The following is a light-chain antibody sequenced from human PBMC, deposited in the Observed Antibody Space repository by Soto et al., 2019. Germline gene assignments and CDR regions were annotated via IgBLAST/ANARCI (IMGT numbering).Light chain of an antibody. V-gene: IGLV2-14*01. CDR3: SSYPSSSTYV. CDR2: DVS. Sequence: QSVLTQPASVSGSPGESITISCTGTSSDVGAYNFVSWYQQDPGKAPKLMIYDVSSRPSGVSNRFSGSKSGNTASLTISGLKAEDEADYYCSSYPSSSTYVFGTGTKVTVL. J-gene: IGLJ1*01. CDR1: SSDVGAYNF.